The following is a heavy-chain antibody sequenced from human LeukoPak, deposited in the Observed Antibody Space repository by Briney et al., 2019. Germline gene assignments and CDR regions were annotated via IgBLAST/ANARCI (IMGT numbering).Heavy chain of an antibody. CDR3: TTGGNVIVADTRAFDI. J-gene: IGHJ3*02. D-gene: IGHD6-19*01. Sequence: GGSLRLSCAASDFSFNIDWMNWVRQAPGKGLEWVGRIKSTVDGGTTDYAAPVKGRFTVSRDDSKKTLYLQMNSLKIEDTAVYYCTTGGNVIVADTRAFDIWGQGTMVTVSS. V-gene: IGHV3-15*07. CDR2: IKSTVDGGTT. CDR1: DFSFNIDW.